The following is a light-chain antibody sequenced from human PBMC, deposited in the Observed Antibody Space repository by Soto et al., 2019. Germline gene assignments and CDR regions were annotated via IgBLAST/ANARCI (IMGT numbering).Light chain of an antibody. CDR3: MQGTLWPFS. CDR1: QSLVYSDGRTY. Sequence: DDVVTQYPLSLSVTLGQAASISCRSSQSLVYSDGRTYLNWFHQRPGQSPRRLIYLVSNRDPGVPDRFRRSGSGTDFTLKISRVEAEDVGIYYCMQGTLWPFSFGPGTRVDIK. J-gene: IGKJ3*01. V-gene: IGKV2-30*01. CDR2: LVS.